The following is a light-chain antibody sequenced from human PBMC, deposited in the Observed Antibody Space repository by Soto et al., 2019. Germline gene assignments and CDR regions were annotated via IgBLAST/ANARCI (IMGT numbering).Light chain of an antibody. J-gene: IGKJ5*01. V-gene: IGKV3D-20*02. CDR3: QQRDSWPIT. CDR2: GAS. CDR1: QSVSSNH. Sequence: EIVLTQSPGTLSLSPGERATLSCRASQSVSSNHLAWYQQKPGQAPRLLIFGASNRATGIPARFSGSGSGTDFTLTINSLEPDDFAVYYCQQRDSWPITFGQGTRLEIK.